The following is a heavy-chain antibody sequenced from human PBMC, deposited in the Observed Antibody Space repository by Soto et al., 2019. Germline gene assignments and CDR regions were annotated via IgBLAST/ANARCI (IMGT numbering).Heavy chain of an antibody. CDR1: GHTFSSHA. Sequence: ASEKVSWKASGHTFSSHAMHWVRQAPGQRLEWMGWINAGNGNTKYSQKFQGRVAITRDTSASTAYMELSSLRSEDTAVYYCARDGARITVFGVVYYFDYWGQGTLVTVSS. V-gene: IGHV1-3*01. J-gene: IGHJ4*02. CDR3: ARDGARITVFGVVYYFDY. CDR2: INAGNGNT. D-gene: IGHD3-3*01.